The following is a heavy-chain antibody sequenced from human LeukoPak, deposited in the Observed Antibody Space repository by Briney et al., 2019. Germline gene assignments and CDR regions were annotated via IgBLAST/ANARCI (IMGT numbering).Heavy chain of an antibody. CDR2: ISWNSGSI. CDR1: GFTFSSYW. V-gene: IGHV3-9*03. Sequence: GGSLRLSCAASGFTFSSYWMHWVRQAPGKGLEWVSGISWNSGSIGYADSVKGRFTISRDNAKNSLYLQMNSLRAEDMALYYCAKDISAGVGGLGSTSCCDYWGQGTLVTVSS. J-gene: IGHJ4*02. D-gene: IGHD2-2*01. CDR3: AKDISAGVGGLGSTSCCDY.